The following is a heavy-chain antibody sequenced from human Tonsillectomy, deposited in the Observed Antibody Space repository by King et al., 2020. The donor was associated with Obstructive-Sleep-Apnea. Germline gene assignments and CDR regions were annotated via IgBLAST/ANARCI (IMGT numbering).Heavy chain of an antibody. CDR2: IKQEGREE. Sequence: GGGGGGPRGSLRLSCAASGCTFSNYWLSWVRQAPGKGLEWVANIKQEGREEYYVDSGKGRFTISSDNAKNSLNLQMNSLRAEDTAGYYCARALRIVGTHFDYWGQGTLVTVSS. CDR1: GCTFSNYW. J-gene: IGHJ4*02. V-gene: IGHV3-7*03. D-gene: IGHD1-26*01. CDR3: ARALRIVGTHFDY.